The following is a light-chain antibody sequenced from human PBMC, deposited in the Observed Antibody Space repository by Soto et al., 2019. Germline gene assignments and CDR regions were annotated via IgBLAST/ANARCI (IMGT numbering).Light chain of an antibody. CDR2: DVS. J-gene: IGLJ1*01. CDR1: SSDVGGYNY. CDR3: CSYAGSYFYV. V-gene: IGLV2-11*01. Sequence: QSAPTQPRSVSGSPGQSVTISCTGTSSDVGGYNYVSWYQQHPGKAPKLMIYDVSKRPSGVPDRFSGSKSGNTASLTISGLQAEDEADYYCCSYAGSYFYVFGTGTKLTVL.